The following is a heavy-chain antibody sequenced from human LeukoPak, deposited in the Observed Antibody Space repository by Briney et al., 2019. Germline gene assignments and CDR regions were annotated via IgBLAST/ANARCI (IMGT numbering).Heavy chain of an antibody. CDR1: DYTFTSYG. J-gene: IGHJ4*02. Sequence: ASVKVSCKASDYTFTSYGISWVRQAPGQGLEWMEWISAYNGNTNYAQKLQGRVTMTTDTSTNTAYMELRSLRSDDTAVYYCARDSGGYFDRNHFGYWGQGTLVTVSS. V-gene: IGHV1-18*01. CDR2: ISAYNGNT. CDR3: ARDSGGYFDRNHFGY. D-gene: IGHD3-9*01.